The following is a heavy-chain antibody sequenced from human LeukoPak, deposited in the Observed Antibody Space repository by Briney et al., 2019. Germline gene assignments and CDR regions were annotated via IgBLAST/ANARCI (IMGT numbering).Heavy chain of an antibody. J-gene: IGHJ4*02. CDR2: IYYSGST. Sequence: SETLSLTCTVSGGSISTSYYWGWIRQPPGKGLEWIGSIYYSGSTYYNPSLKSRVTISLDTSKDQFSLKLSSVTAADTAVYYCAREGDGGNSAGLAYWGQGTLVTVSS. CDR3: AREGDGGNSAGLAY. V-gene: IGHV4-39*07. D-gene: IGHD4-23*01. CDR1: GGSISTSYY.